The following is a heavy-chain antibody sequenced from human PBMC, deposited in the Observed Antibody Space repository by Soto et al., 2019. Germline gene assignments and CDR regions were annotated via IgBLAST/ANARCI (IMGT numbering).Heavy chain of an antibody. J-gene: IGHJ6*02. CDR2: IYHSGTT. CDR1: GGSDGCSSC. V-gene: IGHV4-4*02. D-gene: IGHD2-2*01. CDR3: VRSVPAATWDYNGMDV. Sequence: SDPLSLTCTDSGGSDGCSSCWSWVRRPPGKGLEWIAEIYHSGTTNYNPSLKSRVSMSVDKSKYQFALTLNSVTAADTAVYYCVRSVPAATWDYNGMDVWGQGTTVT.